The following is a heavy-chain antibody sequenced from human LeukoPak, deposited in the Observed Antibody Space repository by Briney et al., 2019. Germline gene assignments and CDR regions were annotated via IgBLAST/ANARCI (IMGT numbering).Heavy chain of an antibody. D-gene: IGHD3-10*01. J-gene: IGHJ4*02. CDR2: ISASGAAR. V-gene: IGHV3-48*01. CDR1: GFTFNTYS. Sequence: GGSLRLSCAASGFTFNTYSMNWIRQAPGKGLEWISFISASGAARKYADSVKGRFTISRDNSKNTLYLQMNSLRAEDTAVYYCARGSLDSGSYYAGYWGQGTLVTVSS. CDR3: ARGSLDSGSYYAGY.